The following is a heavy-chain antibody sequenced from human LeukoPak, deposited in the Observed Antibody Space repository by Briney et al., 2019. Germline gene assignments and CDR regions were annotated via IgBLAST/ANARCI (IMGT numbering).Heavy chain of an antibody. CDR2: IYYSGST. D-gene: IGHD3-22*01. V-gene: IGHV4-39*01. CDR1: GGSISSSRYY. Sequence: SETLSLTCTVSGGSISSSRYYWGWIRQPPGKGLEWIGSIYYSGSTYYNPSLKSRVTISVDTSKNQFSLKLSSVTAADTAVYYCARHRGNYDSSGYYFVFSSLDAFDIWGQGTMVTVSS. CDR3: ARHRGNYDSSGYYFVFSSLDAFDI. J-gene: IGHJ3*02.